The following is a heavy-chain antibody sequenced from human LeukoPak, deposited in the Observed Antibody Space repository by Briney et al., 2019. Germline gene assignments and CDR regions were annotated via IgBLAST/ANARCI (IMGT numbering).Heavy chain of an antibody. Sequence: GGSLRLSCAASGFTFSSYAMSWVRQAPGKGLEWVSAISGSGGSTYYADSVKGRFTISRDKSKNTLYLQMNSLRAEDTAVYYCAKTPGCSGGSCPPFYFDYCGQGNLVTVSS. CDR3: AKTPGCSGGSCPPFYFDY. J-gene: IGHJ4*02. V-gene: IGHV3-23*01. CDR2: ISGSGGST. D-gene: IGHD2-15*01. CDR1: GFTFSSYA.